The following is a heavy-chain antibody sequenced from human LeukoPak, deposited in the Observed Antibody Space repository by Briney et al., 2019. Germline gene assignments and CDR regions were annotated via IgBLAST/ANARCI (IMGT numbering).Heavy chain of an antibody. J-gene: IGHJ6*03. CDR2: IYYSGSS. CDR3: ARVPRSYYYYYYMDV. Sequence: SATMSLTCNASGASISGYLWCWIRQPPGKGLGWLGFIYYSGSSDYNPSLKSRVTMSADTSKNQFSLKLSSVTAADTAVYYCARVPRSYYYYYYMDVWGKGTTVTVSS. V-gene: IGHV4-59*01. CDR1: GASISGYL.